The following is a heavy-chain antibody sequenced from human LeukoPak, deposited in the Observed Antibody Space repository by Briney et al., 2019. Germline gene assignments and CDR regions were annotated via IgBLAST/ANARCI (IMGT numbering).Heavy chain of an antibody. CDR3: ARDYGDFRHWFDP. CDR2: IYHSGST. CDR1: GYSISSGYY. V-gene: IGHV4-38-2*02. J-gene: IGHJ5*02. Sequence: ASETLSLTCTVSGYSISSGYYWGWIRQPPGKGLEWIGSIYHSGSTYYNPSLKSRVTISVDTSKNQFSLKLSSVTAADTAVYYCARDYGDFRHWFDPWGQGTLVTVSS. D-gene: IGHD4-17*01.